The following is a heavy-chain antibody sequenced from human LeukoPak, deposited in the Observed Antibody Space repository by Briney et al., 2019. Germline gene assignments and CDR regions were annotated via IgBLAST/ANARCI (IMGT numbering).Heavy chain of an antibody. V-gene: IGHV3-30*02. CDR3: AKDRGDYYYMDV. J-gene: IGHJ6*03. CDR2: IRYDGSNK. D-gene: IGHD1-26*01. CDR1: GFTFSSYG. Sequence: GGSLRLSCAASGFTFSSYGMHWVRQAPGKRLEWVAFIRYDGSNKYYEDSVKGRFTISRDNSKNTLYLQMNSLRAEDTAVYYCAKDRGDYYYMDVWGKGTTVTVSS.